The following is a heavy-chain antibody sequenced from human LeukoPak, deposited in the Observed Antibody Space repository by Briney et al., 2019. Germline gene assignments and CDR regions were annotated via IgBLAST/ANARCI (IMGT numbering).Heavy chain of an antibody. Sequence: GGSLRLSCAASGFTFSSYSMSWIRQAPGKGLEWVSLITGSGDYTYYADSVKGRFTISRDNAKNSLNLQMNSLRAEDTALYYCARGIRIAAAGTSSAFDCWGQGTLVTVSS. CDR1: GFTFSSYS. D-gene: IGHD6-13*01. J-gene: IGHJ4*02. CDR2: ITGSGDYT. V-gene: IGHV3-23*01. CDR3: ARGIRIAAAGTSSAFDC.